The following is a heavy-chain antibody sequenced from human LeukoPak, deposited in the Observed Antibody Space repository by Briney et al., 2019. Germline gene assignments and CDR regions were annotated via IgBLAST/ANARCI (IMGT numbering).Heavy chain of an antibody. CDR2: ISYDGSNK. V-gene: IGHV3-30*18. D-gene: IGHD3-3*01. CDR1: GFTFSSYG. Sequence: GGSLRLSCAASGFTFSSYGMHWVRQAPGKGLEWVAVISYDGSNKSYADSVKGRFTISRDNSKNTLYLQMNSLRAEDTAVYYCAKAAIFGVVLYFGYWGQGTLVTVSS. J-gene: IGHJ4*02. CDR3: AKAAIFGVVLYFGY.